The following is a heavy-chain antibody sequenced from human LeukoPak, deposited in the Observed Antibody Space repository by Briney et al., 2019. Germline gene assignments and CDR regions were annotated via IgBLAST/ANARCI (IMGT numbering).Heavy chain of an antibody. J-gene: IGHJ4*02. CDR3: AREERGKYYYDSSGYYFDY. Sequence: PGRSLRLSCAASGFTFSSYAMHWVRQAPDKGLEWVAVISYDGSNKYYADSVKGRFTISRDNSKNTLYLQMNSLRAEDTAVYYCAREERGKYYYDSSGYYFDYWGQGTLVTVSS. D-gene: IGHD3-22*01. CDR2: ISYDGSNK. V-gene: IGHV3-30*14. CDR1: GFTFSSYA.